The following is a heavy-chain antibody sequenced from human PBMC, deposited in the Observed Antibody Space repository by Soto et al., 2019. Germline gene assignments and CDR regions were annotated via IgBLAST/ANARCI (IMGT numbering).Heavy chain of an antibody. Sequence: GASVKVSCKASGGTLGSYAISWVRQAPGQGLEWMGGIIPIFGTANYAQKFQGRVTITADKSTSTAYMELSSLRSEDTAVYYCAGRRITMVRGVIRAFDIWGQGTMVTVSS. J-gene: IGHJ3*02. D-gene: IGHD3-10*01. CDR2: IIPIFGTA. CDR1: GGTLGSYA. V-gene: IGHV1-69*06. CDR3: AGRRITMVRGVIRAFDI.